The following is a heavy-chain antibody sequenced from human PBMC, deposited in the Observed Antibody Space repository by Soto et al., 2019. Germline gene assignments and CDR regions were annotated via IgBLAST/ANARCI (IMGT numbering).Heavy chain of an antibody. V-gene: IGHV1-2*04. D-gene: IGHD1-26*01. CDR2: INPNSGGT. Sequence: AAVKVSCKASGYTFTGYYMHWVRQAPGQGLEWMGWINPNSGGTNYAQKFQGWVTMTRDTSISTAYMELSRLRSDDTAVYYCARGGELLYYYYYGMDVWGQGTTVTVSS. CDR3: ARGGELLYYYYYGMDV. CDR1: GYTFTGYY. J-gene: IGHJ6*02.